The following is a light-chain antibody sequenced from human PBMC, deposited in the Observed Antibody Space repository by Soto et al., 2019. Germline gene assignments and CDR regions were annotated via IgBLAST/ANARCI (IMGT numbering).Light chain of an antibody. Sequence: QSALTQPASVSGSPGQSITISCTGTSSDVGGYDYVSWYQQHPGKAPKLIIYEVTNRPSGVSNRCSGSKSGNTASLTISGLQAEDEADYYCTSYTRSSTVVFGGGTKVTVL. CDR3: TSYTRSSTVV. J-gene: IGLJ2*01. CDR1: SSDVGGYDY. V-gene: IGLV2-14*01. CDR2: EVT.